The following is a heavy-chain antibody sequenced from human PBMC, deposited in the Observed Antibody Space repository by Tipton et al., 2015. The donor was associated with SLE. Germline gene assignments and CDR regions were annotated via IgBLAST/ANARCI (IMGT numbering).Heavy chain of an antibody. V-gene: IGHV4-31*03. Sequence: TLSLTCTVSGGSISSGGYYWSWIRQHPGKGLEWIGYIYYSGSTYYNPSLKSRVTISVDTSKNQFSLKLSSVTAADTAVYYCARGIRYSSSTDYWGQGTLVTVSS. CDR3: ARGIRYSSSTDY. D-gene: IGHD6-13*01. J-gene: IGHJ4*02. CDR2: IYYSGST. CDR1: GGSISSGGYY.